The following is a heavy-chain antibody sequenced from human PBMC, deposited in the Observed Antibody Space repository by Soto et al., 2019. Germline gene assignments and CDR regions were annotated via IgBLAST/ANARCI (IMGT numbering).Heavy chain of an antibody. J-gene: IGHJ6*02. CDR3: AIQNFPGSMGYSFSMVVFNGMDV. D-gene: IGHD3-10*01. V-gene: IGHV3-23*01. CDR1: GFTFSSYA. Sequence: GGSLRLSCAASGFTFSSYAMSWVRQAPGKGLEWVSAISGSGGSTYYADSVKGRFTISRDNSKNTLYLQMNSLRAEDTAVYYCAIQNFPGSMGYSFSMVVFNGMDVWGQGTTVTVSS. CDR2: ISGSGGST.